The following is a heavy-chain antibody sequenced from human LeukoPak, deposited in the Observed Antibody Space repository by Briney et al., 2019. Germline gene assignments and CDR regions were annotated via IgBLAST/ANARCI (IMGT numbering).Heavy chain of an antibody. CDR2: IYHTGST. J-gene: IGHJ4*02. CDR1: GGSISAYY. D-gene: IGHD2-2*01. V-gene: IGHV4-59*12. Sequence: SETLSLTCTVSGGSISAYYWNWIRQSPGKGLEWIGYIYHTGSTKHNPSLKSRVTISVDTSKNQFSLKLTSVTAADTAVYYCARGYNYCSSTSCYAYYFDYWGQGTLVTVSS. CDR3: ARGYNYCSSTSCYAYYFDY.